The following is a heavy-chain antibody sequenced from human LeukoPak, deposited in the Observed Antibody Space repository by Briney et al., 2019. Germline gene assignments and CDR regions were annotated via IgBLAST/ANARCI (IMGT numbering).Heavy chain of an antibody. J-gene: IGHJ4*01. CDR1: GYSISSGYY. V-gene: IGHV4-38-2*01. D-gene: IGHD2-2*01. CDR3: ARKYCSSTSCYDGEYYFDY. Sequence: SGTLSLTCAVSGYSISSGYYWGWLRQPPGKGLEWIGSSYRSGTNYYNPSHKSRATITVDTTNNQFSQKQSSATAADTAVYYCARKYCSSTSCYDGEYYFDYWGHGTLVTVSS. CDR2: SYRSGTN.